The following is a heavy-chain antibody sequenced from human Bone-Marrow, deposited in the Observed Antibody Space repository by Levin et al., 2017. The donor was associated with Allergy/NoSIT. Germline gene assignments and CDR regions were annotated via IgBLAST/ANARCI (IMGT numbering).Heavy chain of an antibody. CDR1: GGSISSGTYY. D-gene: IGHD2-15*01. CDR2: IYTTGSS. V-gene: IGHV4-61*02. CDR3: ARGRVPGYCSPIGGYSRDNWFDP. J-gene: IGHJ5*02. Sequence: PSETLSLTCTLSGGSISSGTYYWSWVRQPAGKGLEWIGRIYTTGSSNYNPSLRGRVTISLDKAKNQVSLKFTSVTAADTAVYDCARGRVPGYCSPIGGYSRDNWFDPWGQGTLVTVSP.